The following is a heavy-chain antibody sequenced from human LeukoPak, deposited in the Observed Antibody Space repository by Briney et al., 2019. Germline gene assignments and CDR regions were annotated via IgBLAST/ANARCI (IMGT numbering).Heavy chain of an antibody. CDR2: IYTSGST. Sequence: SETLSLTCTVSGGSISSDTYYWSWLPPPDGKGLEWNGRIYTSGSTNSNPTLKSPITMSVDTTKNQFNLKLSTVTAAATDVYYCASSSWSTPFDNWGQGTLVTVSS. V-gene: IGHV4-61*02. D-gene: IGHD6-13*01. CDR3: ASSSWSTPFDN. CDR1: GGSISSDTYY. J-gene: IGHJ4*02.